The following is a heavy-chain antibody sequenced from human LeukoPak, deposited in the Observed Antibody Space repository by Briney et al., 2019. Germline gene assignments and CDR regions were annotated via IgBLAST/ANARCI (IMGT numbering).Heavy chain of an antibody. CDR1: GFTFSSYA. D-gene: IGHD6-13*01. CDR3: AKSKQAPLKSLDY. V-gene: IGHV3-30-3*01. Sequence: GGSLRLSCAASGFTFSSYAMHWVRQAPGKGLEWVAVISYDGSNKYYADSVKGRFTISRDNSKNTLYLQMNSLRAEDTAVYYCAKSKQAPLKSLDYWAREPWSPSPQ. J-gene: IGHJ4*02. CDR2: ISYDGSNK.